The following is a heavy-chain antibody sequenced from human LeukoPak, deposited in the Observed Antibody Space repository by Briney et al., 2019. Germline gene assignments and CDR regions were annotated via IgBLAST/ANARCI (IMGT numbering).Heavy chain of an antibody. Sequence: GGSLRLSCVASGFTFSSNGMHWVRQAPGKGLEWVAFIRNDGSNKYYVDSVKGRFTISRDNSKNTLYLQMSSLRGEDTDVYYCAKDPKDYGDFNWFDPWGQGTLVTVSS. CDR2: IRNDGSNK. J-gene: IGHJ5*02. CDR1: GFTFSSNG. D-gene: IGHD4-17*01. CDR3: AKDPKDYGDFNWFDP. V-gene: IGHV3-30*02.